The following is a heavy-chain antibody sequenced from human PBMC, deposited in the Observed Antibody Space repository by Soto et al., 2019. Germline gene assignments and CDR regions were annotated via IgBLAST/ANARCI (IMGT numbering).Heavy chain of an antibody. J-gene: IGHJ6*02. D-gene: IGHD5-18*01. CDR2: IIPIFGTP. Sequence: QVQLVQSGAEVKKPGSSVKVSCKASGGTFSSYAISWVRQAPGQGLEWMGGIIPIFGTPNYAQKFQGRVTITADESTSTAYKELSSLRAEDTAVYDCARTMDRAMVSMCYYYGMDVWGPGTTVTVS. V-gene: IGHV1-69*01. CDR1: GGTFSSYA. CDR3: ARTMDRAMVSMCYYYGMDV.